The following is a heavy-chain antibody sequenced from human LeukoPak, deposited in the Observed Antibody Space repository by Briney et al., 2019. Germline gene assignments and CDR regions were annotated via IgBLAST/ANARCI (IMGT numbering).Heavy chain of an antibody. Sequence: GGSLRLSCAASGFTFSSYAMHWVRQAPGKGLEWVAFISYDGSNKYYADSVKGRFTISRDNSKNTLYLQMNSLRAEDTAVYYCARGTHSSSWYFTESLDPQGGFDYWGQGTLVTVSS. D-gene: IGHD6-13*01. J-gene: IGHJ4*02. V-gene: IGHV3-30-3*01. CDR3: ARGTHSSSWYFTESLDPQGGFDY. CDR2: ISYDGSNK. CDR1: GFTFSSYA.